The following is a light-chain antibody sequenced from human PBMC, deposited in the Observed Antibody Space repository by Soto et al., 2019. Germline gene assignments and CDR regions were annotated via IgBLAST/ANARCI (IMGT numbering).Light chain of an antibody. CDR3: QQYNNWHSFT. V-gene: IGKV3-15*01. CDR1: QSVSNY. CDR2: AAS. J-gene: IGKJ3*01. Sequence: EIVMTQSPDTLSVSPGERATLSCRASQSVSNYLAWYQHKPGQAPRLLIFAASTRATGIPARFSGSGSGTEFTLTIRSLQSEDLAVYYWQQYNNWHSFTFGPGTKVDIK.